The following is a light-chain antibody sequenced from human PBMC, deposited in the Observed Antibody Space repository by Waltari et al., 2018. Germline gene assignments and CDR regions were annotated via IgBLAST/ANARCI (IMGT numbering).Light chain of an antibody. CDR2: GVY. CDR3: NSYTVIGTYV. J-gene: IGLJ1*01. Sequence: QSALTQPASVSGSPGQSITISCTGTSSDVGFSNYVSWYQQHPGKAPKLMVYGVYFRPSGVSPRCFGSKSGNTASLTICGIQPEDEADYYCNSYTVIGTYVFGTGTKVTVL. V-gene: IGLV2-14*01. CDR1: SSDVGFSNY.